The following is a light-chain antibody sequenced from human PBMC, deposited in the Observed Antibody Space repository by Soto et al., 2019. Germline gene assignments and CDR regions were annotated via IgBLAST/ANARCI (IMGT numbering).Light chain of an antibody. Sequence: DIVMTQSPDSLAVSLGERATINCKSSQSVLYNSNNKNYLAWYQQKPGQPPKLLIYWASTRQSGVPDRFSGSGSGTELTLTISSLQAEDVAIYYCQQYCSTPRTFGQGTKVEIK. CDR2: WAS. CDR3: QQYCSTPRT. J-gene: IGKJ1*01. CDR1: QSVLYNSNNKNY. V-gene: IGKV4-1*01.